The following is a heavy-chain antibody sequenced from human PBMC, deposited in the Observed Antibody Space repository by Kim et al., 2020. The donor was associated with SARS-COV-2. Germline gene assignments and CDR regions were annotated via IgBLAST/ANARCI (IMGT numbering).Heavy chain of an antibody. V-gene: IGHV4-30-2*05. Sequence: LKSRVTISVDTSKNQFSLKLSSVTAADTAVYYCARASYCSGGSCSRGFDYWGQGTLVTVSS. D-gene: IGHD2-15*01. CDR3: ARASYCSGGSCSRGFDY. J-gene: IGHJ4*02.